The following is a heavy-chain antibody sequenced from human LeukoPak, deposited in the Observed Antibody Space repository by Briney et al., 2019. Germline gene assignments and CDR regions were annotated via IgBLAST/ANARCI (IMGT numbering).Heavy chain of an antibody. CDR3: ARGPGSSGWHYDY. V-gene: IGHV3-21*01. CDR1: GFTFSSYS. J-gene: IGHJ4*02. Sequence: GVSLRLSCAASGFTFSSYSMNWVRQDPGKGLEWVSSISSSSSYIYYADSVKGRFTISRDNAKNSLYLQMNSLRAEDTAVYYCARGPGSSGWHYDYWGQGTLVTVSS. CDR2: ISSSSSYI. D-gene: IGHD6-19*01.